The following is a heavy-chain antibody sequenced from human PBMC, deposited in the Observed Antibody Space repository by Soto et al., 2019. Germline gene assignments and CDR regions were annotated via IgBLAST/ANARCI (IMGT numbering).Heavy chain of an antibody. CDR2: INAGNGNT. CDR1: GYTFTSYA. D-gene: IGHD6-6*01. CDR3: ARLFLDNSSSDY. Sequence: ASVKVSCKASGYTFTSYAMHWVRQAPGQRLEWMGWINAGNGNTKYSQKLQGRVTITRDTSASTAYMELSSLRSEDTAVYYCARLFLDNSSSDYWGQGTLVTVSS. J-gene: IGHJ4*02. V-gene: IGHV1-3*01.